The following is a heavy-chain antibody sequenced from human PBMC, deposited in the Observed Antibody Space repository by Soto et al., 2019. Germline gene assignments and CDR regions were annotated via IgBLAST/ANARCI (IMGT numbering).Heavy chain of an antibody. V-gene: IGHV3-23*01. Sequence: GGSLRLSCAASGFTFSNYAMSWVRQAPGKGLEWVSAISSSGDSPYYADSVKGRFTVSRDNSKNTLYLQMNSLRVEDTAIYYCARNTIPHPPYWGQGTLVPVSP. D-gene: IGHD1-1*01. CDR1: GFTFSNYA. CDR2: ISSSGDSP. J-gene: IGHJ4*02. CDR3: ARNTIPHPPY.